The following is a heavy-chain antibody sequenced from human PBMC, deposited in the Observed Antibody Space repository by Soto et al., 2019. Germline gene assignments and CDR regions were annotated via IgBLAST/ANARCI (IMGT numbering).Heavy chain of an antibody. V-gene: IGHV6-1*01. J-gene: IGHJ5*01. Sequence: QVQLQQSGPGLVKPSQTLSLTCAISGDSVSTNSATWDWIRQSPSRGLEWLGRTYYRSNWYNDYPRAGKGRITIDPDTSNTQISLQLHSVTPADTAVYYCARLIGNSWLDSWGQGTLVTVSS. CDR3: ARLIGNSWLDS. CDR1: GDSVSTNSAT. D-gene: IGHD2-8*01. CDR2: TYYRSNWYN.